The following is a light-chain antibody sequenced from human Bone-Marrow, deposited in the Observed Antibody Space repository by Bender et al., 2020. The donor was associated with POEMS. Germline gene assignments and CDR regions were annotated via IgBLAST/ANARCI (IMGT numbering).Light chain of an antibody. V-gene: IGLV3-21*02. Sequence: SYVLTQPPSVSVAPGQTARLTCGGDGIGGKTVHWYQQKPGQAPVLVFYGDSDRPSGIPERFSGSNSGNTATLTISRVEAGDEADYYCQVWDSSSAAYVFGAGTKVTVL. CDR1: GIGGKT. CDR3: QVWDSSSAAYV. J-gene: IGLJ1*01. CDR2: GDS.